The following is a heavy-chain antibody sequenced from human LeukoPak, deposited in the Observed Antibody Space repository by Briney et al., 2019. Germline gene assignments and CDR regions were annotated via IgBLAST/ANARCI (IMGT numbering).Heavy chain of an antibody. Sequence: GASLKVSCKASGGTFSIYGIYWVRQTPRQGLEWMGSIIPMLGLADYAQNFQGRVTLTADKSTSTPYIELRSLNSDDTAVYYCARDCCSSSSLCSFSYVMDVWGQGTTVTVSS. CDR2: IIPMLGLA. CDR1: GGTFSIYG. J-gene: IGHJ6*02. CDR3: ARDCCSSSSLCSFSYVMDV. V-gene: IGHV1-69*04. D-gene: IGHD6-6*01.